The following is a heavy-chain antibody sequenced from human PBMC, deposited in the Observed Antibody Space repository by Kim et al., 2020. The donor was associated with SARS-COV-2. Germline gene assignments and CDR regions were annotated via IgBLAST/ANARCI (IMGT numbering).Heavy chain of an antibody. D-gene: IGHD2-15*01. V-gene: IGHV3-23*01. CDR2: ISSSGSNT. CDR3: ARSVYCRAGSCYPRYFDT. J-gene: IGHJ4*02. CDR1: GFTFSTYA. Sequence: GGSLRLSCAASGFTFSTYAMNWVRQAPGKGLEWVSTISSSGSNTYYADSVRGRFTISRDDSKKLYLQMNSLRAEDTAVYYCARSVYCRAGSCYPRYFDTWGQETLVTVSP.